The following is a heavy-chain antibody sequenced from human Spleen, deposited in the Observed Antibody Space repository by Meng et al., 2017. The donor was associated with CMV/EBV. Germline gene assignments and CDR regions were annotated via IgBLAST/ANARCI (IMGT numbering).Heavy chain of an antibody. D-gene: IGHD1-1*01. CDR3: AKDRTGDY. CDR1: GFTYDSYD. J-gene: IGHJ4*02. V-gene: IGHV3-23*01. Sequence: GESLKISCAASGFTYDSYDMSWVRQAPGKGLQWVSGISGSGKSTHYADSVKGRFTISRDNSKNTLFLQINSLRAEDTAVYYCAKDRTGDYWGQGTLVTVSS. CDR2: ISGSGKST.